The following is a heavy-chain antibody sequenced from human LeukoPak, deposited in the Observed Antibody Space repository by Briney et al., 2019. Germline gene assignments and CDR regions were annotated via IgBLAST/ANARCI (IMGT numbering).Heavy chain of an antibody. Sequence: GGSLRLSCAASGFTVSSYHMIWVRQAPGKGLEWVSIIYSGDSTYYADSVKGRFTISRDNSKNTVYLQMNSLRAEDTAVYYCARDNDYGDYVYYGMDVWGQGTTVTVSS. V-gene: IGHV3-66*01. J-gene: IGHJ6*02. CDR1: GFTVSSYH. CDR3: ARDNDYGDYVYYGMDV. CDR2: IYSGDST. D-gene: IGHD4-17*01.